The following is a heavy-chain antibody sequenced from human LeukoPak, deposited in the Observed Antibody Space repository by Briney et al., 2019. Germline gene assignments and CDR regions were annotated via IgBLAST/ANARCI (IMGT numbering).Heavy chain of an antibody. D-gene: IGHD2-8*01. J-gene: IGHJ3*02. Sequence: GASVKVSCKASGYTFINFYIHWVRQAPGQGLEWMGVINPSGGSTDYSQKFQGRVAMTRDTSTSTVYMELSSLRSEDTAVYYCARPLAPVMLNAFDIWGRGTMDTVSS. CDR2: INPSGGST. CDR3: ARPLAPVMLNAFDI. V-gene: IGHV1-46*01. CDR1: GYTFINFY.